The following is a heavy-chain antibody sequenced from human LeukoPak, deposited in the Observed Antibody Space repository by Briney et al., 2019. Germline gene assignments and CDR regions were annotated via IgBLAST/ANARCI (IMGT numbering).Heavy chain of an antibody. CDR3: ARDDYDSSGYYGVYYYYYYMDV. V-gene: IGHV3-21*01. CDR2: ISSSSSYI. J-gene: IGHJ6*03. D-gene: IGHD3-22*01. Sequence: GGSLRLSCAASGFTFSDHYMDWVRQAPGKGLEWVSSISSSSSYIYYADSVKGRFTISRDNAKNSLYLQMNSLRAEDTAVYCCARDDYDSSGYYGVYYYYYYMDVWGKGTTVTVSS. CDR1: GFTFSDHY.